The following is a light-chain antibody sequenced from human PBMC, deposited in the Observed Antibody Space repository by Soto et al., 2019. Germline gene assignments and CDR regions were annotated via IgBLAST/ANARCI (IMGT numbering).Light chain of an antibody. CDR3: SSYAGSSNV. Sequence: QSALTQPPSASGSPGQSVAISCTGTSSDVGGYNYVSWYQQHPGKAPKLMLYEVNQRPSGVPDRFSGSKSGNTASLTVSGIQGEDESDYYCSSYAGSSNVFGTGTKLTVL. V-gene: IGLV2-8*01. CDR2: EVN. CDR1: SSDVGGYNY. J-gene: IGLJ1*01.